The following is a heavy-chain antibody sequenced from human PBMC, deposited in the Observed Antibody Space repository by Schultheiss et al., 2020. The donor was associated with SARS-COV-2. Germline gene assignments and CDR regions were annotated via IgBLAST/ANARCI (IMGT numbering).Heavy chain of an antibody. D-gene: IGHD3-10*01. V-gene: IGHV1-18*01. CDR3: ASRYGSGTPGAFDI. Sequence: ASVKVSCKASGYTFTSYGISWVRQAPGQGLEWMGWISAYNGNTNYAQKLQGRVTMTTDTSTSTAYMELRSLRSDDTAVYYCASRYGSGTPGAFDIWGQGTMVTVSS. J-gene: IGHJ3*02. CDR2: ISAYNGNT. CDR1: GYTFTSYG.